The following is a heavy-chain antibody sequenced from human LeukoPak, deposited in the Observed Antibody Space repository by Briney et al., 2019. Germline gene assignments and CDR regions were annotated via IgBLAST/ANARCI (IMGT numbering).Heavy chain of an antibody. V-gene: IGHV3-15*01. J-gene: IGHJ4*02. Sequence: PGGSLRLSCAASGFTFSNAWMSWVRQAPGKGLEWVGRIKSKTDGGTTDYAAPVKGRFTISRDDSKNTLYLQMNSLKTEDTDVYYFTTGAAGDYDSSGPYYFDYWGQGTLVTVSS. D-gene: IGHD3-22*01. CDR2: IKSKTDGGTT. CDR3: TTGAAGDYDSSGPYYFDY. CDR1: GFTFSNAW.